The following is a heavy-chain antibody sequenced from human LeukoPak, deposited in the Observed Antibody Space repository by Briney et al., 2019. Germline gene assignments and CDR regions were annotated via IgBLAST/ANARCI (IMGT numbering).Heavy chain of an antibody. CDR1: GGSISSSSYY. V-gene: IGHV4-39*07. Sequence: SETLSLTCTVSGGSISSSSYYWGWIRQPPGKGLEWIGGIYYSGSTYYNPSLKSRVTISVDTSKNQFSLKLSSVTAADTAVYYCARDTRDAFDIWGQGTMVTVSS. J-gene: IGHJ3*02. CDR3: ARDTRDAFDI. CDR2: IYYSGST.